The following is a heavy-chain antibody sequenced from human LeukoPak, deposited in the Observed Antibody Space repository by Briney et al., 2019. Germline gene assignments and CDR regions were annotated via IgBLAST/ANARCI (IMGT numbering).Heavy chain of an antibody. CDR1: GFTFSASG. Sequence: GGSLRLSCATSGFTFSASGMHWVRQSPGKGLEWVATIWYDGSYKDYGDSVKGRMTISRDDSKSTVYLEMDSLRAEDTAVYYCARDRCGGDCAYGGGLDYWGQGNLVTVSS. V-gene: IGHV3-33*01. CDR2: IWYDGSYK. CDR3: ARDRCGGDCAYGGGLDY. J-gene: IGHJ4*02. D-gene: IGHD2-21*01.